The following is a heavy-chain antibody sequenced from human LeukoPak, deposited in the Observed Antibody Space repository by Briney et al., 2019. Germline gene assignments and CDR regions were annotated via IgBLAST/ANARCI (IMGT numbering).Heavy chain of an antibody. D-gene: IGHD3-3*01. CDR1: GFAFNNYV. V-gene: IGHV3-23*01. CDR2: ISESGGST. J-gene: IGHJ6*03. Sequence: PGGSLRLSCAASGFAFNNYVINWVRQSPGKALEWVSGISESGGSTYYAACVRGRFIISRDSSKNTIFPQMSSLRAEDTAAYYCARGPNSDFWSGYSHYMDVWGKGTTAFVSS. CDR3: ARGPNSDFWSGYSHYMDV.